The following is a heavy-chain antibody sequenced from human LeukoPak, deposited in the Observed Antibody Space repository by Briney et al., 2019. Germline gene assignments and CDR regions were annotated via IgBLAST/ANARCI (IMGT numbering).Heavy chain of an antibody. CDR1: GGSISSYY. V-gene: IGHV4-59*01. J-gene: IGHJ4*02. D-gene: IGHD3-22*01. Sequence: SETLSLTCTVSGGSISSYYWSWIRQPPGKGLVWIGYIYYSGSINYNPSLKSRVTISVDTSKNQFSLKLSSVTAADTAVYYCARDRWDSSGYYSLDYWGQGTLVTVSS. CDR3: ARDRWDSSGYYSLDY. CDR2: IYYSGSI.